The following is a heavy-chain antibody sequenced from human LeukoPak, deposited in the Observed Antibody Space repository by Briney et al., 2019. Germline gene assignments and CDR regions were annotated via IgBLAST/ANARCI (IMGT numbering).Heavy chain of an antibody. CDR2: INSDASRT. CDR1: GFTFSNYW. CDR3: ASQATRYNWTD. J-gene: IGHJ4*02. Sequence: PGGSLRLSCAASGFTFSNYWMHWVRQAPGKGLVWVSRINSDASRTNYADSVRGRFTISRDNAKNTLYLQMNSLRAEDTAVYYCASQATRYNWTDWGQGTLVTVSS. D-gene: IGHD1-20*01. V-gene: IGHV3-74*01.